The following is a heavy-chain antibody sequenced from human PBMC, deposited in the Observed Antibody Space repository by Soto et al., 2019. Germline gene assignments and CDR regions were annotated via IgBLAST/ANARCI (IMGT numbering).Heavy chain of an antibody. V-gene: IGHV1-69*06. J-gene: IGHJ4*02. D-gene: IGHD2-2*01. CDR2: ILPIFATA. CDR3: AGRCDSTTCLGHFDY. Sequence: SXKVSFTASGDTXSNYVVDLVRQAPGQGLEWLGGILPIFATANYAQKFQGRFTITADKSTSAEYMELTRLRSVDTAVYYCAGRCDSTTCLGHFDYWGQGNLVTAPQ. CDR1: GDTXSNYV.